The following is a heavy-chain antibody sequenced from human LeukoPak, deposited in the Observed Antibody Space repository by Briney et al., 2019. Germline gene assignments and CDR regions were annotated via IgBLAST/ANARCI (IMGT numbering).Heavy chain of an antibody. J-gene: IGHJ5*02. Sequence: ASVKVSCKASGGTFSSYAISWVRQAPGQGLEWMGGIIPIFGTANYAQKFQGRVTITADESTSTAYMELSSLRSEDTAVYYCARSRRGYEKGNNWFDPWGQGTLVTVSS. CDR1: GGTFSSYA. V-gene: IGHV1-69*13. CDR2: IIPIFGTA. CDR3: ARSRRGYEKGNNWFDP. D-gene: IGHD6-25*01.